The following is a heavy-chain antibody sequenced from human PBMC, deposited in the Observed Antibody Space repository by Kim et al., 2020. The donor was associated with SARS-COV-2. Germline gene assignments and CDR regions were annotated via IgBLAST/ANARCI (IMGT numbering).Heavy chain of an antibody. D-gene: IGHD2-2*02. V-gene: IGHV4-4*02. Sequence: SETLSLTCAVSGGSISSSNWWSWVRQPPGKGLEWIGEIYHSGSTNYNPSLKSRVTISVDKSKNQFSLKLSSVTAADTAVYYCARDNRYCSSTSCYNYGMDVWGQGTTVTVSS. CDR2: IYHSGST. CDR1: GGSISSSNW. J-gene: IGHJ6*02. CDR3: ARDNRYCSSTSCYNYGMDV.